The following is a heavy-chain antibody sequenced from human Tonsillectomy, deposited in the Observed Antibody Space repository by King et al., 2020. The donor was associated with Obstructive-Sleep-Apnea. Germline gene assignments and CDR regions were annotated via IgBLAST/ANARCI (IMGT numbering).Heavy chain of an antibody. CDR3: ARADGWGGYELDY. Sequence: VQLQQWGAGLLKPSETLSLTFAVYVGSFSGYYWSWIRPPPGKGLEWTGEITNSGSTNYNPSLKIRVTISVDTSKNQFSLKLSAVTAADTAVYYCARADGWGGYELDYWGQGTLVTVSS. CDR1: VGSFSGYY. V-gene: IGHV4-34*01. D-gene: IGHD5-12*01. J-gene: IGHJ4*02. CDR2: ITNSGST.